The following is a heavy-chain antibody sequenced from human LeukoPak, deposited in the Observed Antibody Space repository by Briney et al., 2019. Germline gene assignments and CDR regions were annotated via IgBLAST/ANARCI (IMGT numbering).Heavy chain of an antibody. J-gene: IGHJ4*02. D-gene: IGHD5-18*01. V-gene: IGHV1-8*01. CDR1: GYTFTNFD. CDR3: ARAPMGTAPLY. CDR2: MNPVSGKA. Sequence: ASVKVSCKASGYTFTNFDINWVRQAPGQGLEWMGWMNPVSGKAGSAQKFQGRVTLTRDTSINTAYREVSSLTSDDTALYYCARAPMGTAPLYWGQGTLVTVSS.